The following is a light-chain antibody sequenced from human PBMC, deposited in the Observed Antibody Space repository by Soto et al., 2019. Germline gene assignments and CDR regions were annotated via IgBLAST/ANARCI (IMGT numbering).Light chain of an antibody. CDR3: SSFTSNRIYV. CDR2: GVT. V-gene: IGLV2-14*03. Sequence: QSALPQPTSVCWSPGQSITIACTGNHNDIGTYDYVSWYQQHPGRAPRLLIHGVTTRPSGISGRFSASKSGLTASLTISGLQPEEEADYYCSSFTSNRIYVFGPGTKVTVL. J-gene: IGLJ1*01. CDR1: HNDIGTYDY.